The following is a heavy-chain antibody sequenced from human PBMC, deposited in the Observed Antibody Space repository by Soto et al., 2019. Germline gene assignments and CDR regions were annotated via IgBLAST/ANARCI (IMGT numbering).Heavy chain of an antibody. D-gene: IGHD3-3*01. CDR2: ISAYNGNT. CDR3: ARTSPHPRFGGMGV. V-gene: IGHV1-18*01. Sequence: ASVKVSCKASGYTFTSYGISWERQAPGQGLEWMGWISAYNGNTNYAQKLQGRVTMTTDTSTSTAYMELRSLRSDDTAVYYCARTSPHPRFGGMGVWGQGTTVTVSS. J-gene: IGHJ6*02. CDR1: GYTFTSYG.